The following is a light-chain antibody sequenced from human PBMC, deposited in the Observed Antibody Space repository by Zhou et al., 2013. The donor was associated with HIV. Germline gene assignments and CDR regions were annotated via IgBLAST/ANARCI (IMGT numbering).Light chain of an antibody. V-gene: IGKV3-15*01. CDR3: QQYNT. Sequence: EVVLTQSPATLSLSPGERATLSCRASQSVSSYLAWYQQKPGQAPRLLIYGASTRATGIPARFSGSGSGTEFTLTISSLQSEDFAVYYCQQYNTFGQGTKVEIK. CDR2: GAS. J-gene: IGKJ1*01. CDR1: QSVSSY.